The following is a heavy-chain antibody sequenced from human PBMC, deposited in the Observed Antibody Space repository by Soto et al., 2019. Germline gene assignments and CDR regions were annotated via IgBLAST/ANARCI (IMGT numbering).Heavy chain of an antibody. J-gene: IGHJ4*02. D-gene: IGHD6-13*01. CDR1: GFTFSGAA. Sequence: PXVSLRLSCAASGFTFSGAAMHWVRQASGKGLEWVDRIRGKANSYATAYAAAVKGRFTISRDDSKNTAYLQMNSLKTEDTAVYYCTRRFIAAAGTFDYYFDYWGQGTLVTVSS. V-gene: IGHV3-73*01. CDR3: TRRFIAAAGTFDYYFDY. CDR2: IRGKANSYAT.